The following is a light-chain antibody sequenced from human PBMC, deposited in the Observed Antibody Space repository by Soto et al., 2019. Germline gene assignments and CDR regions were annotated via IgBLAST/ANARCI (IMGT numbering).Light chain of an antibody. J-gene: IGKJ5*01. CDR1: QSVSNNY. V-gene: IGKV3D-20*02. CDR2: GAS. CDR3: QQRSNLIT. Sequence: EIVLTQSPGTLSLSPGERATLSCRASQSVSNNYLAWYQQKPGQAPRLLIYGASNRATGIPDRFSGSGSGTDFTLTISRLDPEDFAVYYCQQRSNLITFGQGTRLEI.